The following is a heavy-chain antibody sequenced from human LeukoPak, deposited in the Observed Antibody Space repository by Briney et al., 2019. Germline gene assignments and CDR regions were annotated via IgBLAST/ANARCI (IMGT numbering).Heavy chain of an antibody. CDR3: ARRRLGYYFDY. CDR1: GGSFSGYY. Sequence: PSETLSLSCGVYGGSFSGYYWSWIRQPPGKGLYRIGEINPRGSTNYNPSLKSRVTLSADTSKNQFSLSLNSVTAADTAVYYCARRRLGYYFDYWGQGTLVTVSS. V-gene: IGHV4-34*01. CDR2: INPRGST. J-gene: IGHJ4*02. D-gene: IGHD5-24*01.